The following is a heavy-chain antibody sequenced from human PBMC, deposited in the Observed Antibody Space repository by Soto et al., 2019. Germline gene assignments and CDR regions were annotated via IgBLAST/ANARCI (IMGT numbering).Heavy chain of an antibody. CDR1: GGTFSSYA. CDR2: IIPIFGTA. J-gene: IGHJ5*02. V-gene: IGHV1-69*13. CDR3: ARAWTVAATPRPYNWFDP. D-gene: IGHD2-15*01. Sequence: SVKGSCKASGGTFSSYAISWVRQAPGQGLEWMGGIIPIFGTANYAQKFQGRVTITAEESASTAYMELSGLRSEDTAVYYCARAWTVAATPRPYNWFDPWGRGTRVTVSS.